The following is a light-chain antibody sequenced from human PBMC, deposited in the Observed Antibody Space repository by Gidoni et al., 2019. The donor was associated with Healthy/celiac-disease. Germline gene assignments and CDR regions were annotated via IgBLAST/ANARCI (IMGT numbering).Light chain of an antibody. V-gene: IGKV1-33*01. CDR1: QDISYY. J-gene: IGKJ4*01. CDR3: QQYDNLHLT. CDR2: DAS. Sequence: DIQMTQSPSSLSASVRDRVTITCQARQDISYYLNWYQQKPGKAPKLLIYDASNLETGVPSRFSGSGSGTDFTCTISSLQPEDIATYYCQQYDNLHLTFGGXTKVEIK.